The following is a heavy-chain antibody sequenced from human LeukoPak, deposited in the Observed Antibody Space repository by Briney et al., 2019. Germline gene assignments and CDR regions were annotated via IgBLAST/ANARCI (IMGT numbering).Heavy chain of an antibody. CDR1: GFIIISYR. CDR3: ARDLGQYYDTSDNWFDP. Sequence: GGSLRLSCAASGFIIISYRMSWVRQAPGKGLEWVANIKQDGSEKYYVDSVKGRFTISRDNAKNTLNLQMNSLRAGDTAVYYCARDLGQYYDTSDNWFDPWGQGTLVTVSS. V-gene: IGHV3-7*01. J-gene: IGHJ5*02. D-gene: IGHD3-22*01. CDR2: IKQDGSEK.